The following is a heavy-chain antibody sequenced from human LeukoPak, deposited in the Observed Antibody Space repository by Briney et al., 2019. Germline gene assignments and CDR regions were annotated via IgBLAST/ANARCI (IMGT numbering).Heavy chain of an antibody. CDR3: ARLPGGATFSDAFDI. V-gene: IGHV4-34*01. CDR1: GGSFSGYY. Sequence: PSETLSLTCAVYGGSFSGYYWSWIRQPPGKGLEWIGEINHSGSTNYNPSLKSRVTISVDTSKNQFSLKLSSVTAADTAVYYCARLPGGATFSDAFDIWGQGTMVTVSS. J-gene: IGHJ3*02. CDR2: INHSGST. D-gene: IGHD1-26*01.